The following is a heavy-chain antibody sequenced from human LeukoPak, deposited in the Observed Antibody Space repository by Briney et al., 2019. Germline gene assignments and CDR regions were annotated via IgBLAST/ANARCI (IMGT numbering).Heavy chain of an antibody. CDR3: AKDWGQVPASISGH. D-gene: IGHD2-2*01. V-gene: IGHV3-30*02. J-gene: IGHJ1*01. Sequence: GGSLRLSCEVSGIIFNNFSMHWVRQAPGKGLEWVAFIRYDGSDYFYADSVKGRFTISRDNSKDTVYVQMTSLRPEDTAVYYCAKDWGQVPASISGHWGQGTLVTVSS. CDR1: GIIFNNFS. CDR2: IRYDGSDY.